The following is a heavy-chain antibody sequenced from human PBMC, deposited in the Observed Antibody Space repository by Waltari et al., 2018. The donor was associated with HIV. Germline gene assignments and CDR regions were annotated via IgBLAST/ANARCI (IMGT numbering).Heavy chain of an antibody. CDR3: VRGPNWQLGGLDV. CDR2: VNYDGRP. Sequence: QVHIEQWGAVLVKPPETLSVTCAVYNASFDTYYWTWVRQAPGKGLGLIGEVNYDGRPFYIPPLQSRASAYLGAAKMQFALRLTSATAADTAVYFCVRGPNWQLGGLDVWGRGTTVIVSS. CDR1: NASFDTYY. D-gene: IGHD1-1*01. V-gene: IGHV4-34*01. J-gene: IGHJ6*02.